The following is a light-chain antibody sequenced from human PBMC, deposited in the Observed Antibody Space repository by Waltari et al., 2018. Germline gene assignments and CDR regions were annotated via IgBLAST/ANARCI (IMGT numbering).Light chain of an antibody. CDR1: RSNIGTNT. Sequence: QSVLTQPPSASGAPGQRVTIPCSGSRSNIGTNTVTWYQQFPGTAPKLLISTNNLRPSGVPDRVSGSKSGTSASLAISGLQSEDEADYYCATWDDRLDGVVFGGGTKLTV. J-gene: IGLJ3*02. CDR3: ATWDDRLDGVV. V-gene: IGLV1-44*01. CDR2: TNN.